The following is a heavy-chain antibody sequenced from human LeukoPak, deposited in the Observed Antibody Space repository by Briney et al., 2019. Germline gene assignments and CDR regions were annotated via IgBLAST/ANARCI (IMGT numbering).Heavy chain of an antibody. Sequence: GGSLRLSCAASGVTFSSYAMHWVRQAPGKGLEWVSYISSSSSTIYYADSVKGRFTISRDNAKNSLYLQMNSLRAEDTAVYYCARDKSGIDYWGQGTLVTVSS. CDR1: GVTFSSYA. CDR3: ARDKSGIDY. J-gene: IGHJ4*02. CDR2: ISSSSSTI. V-gene: IGHV3-48*01.